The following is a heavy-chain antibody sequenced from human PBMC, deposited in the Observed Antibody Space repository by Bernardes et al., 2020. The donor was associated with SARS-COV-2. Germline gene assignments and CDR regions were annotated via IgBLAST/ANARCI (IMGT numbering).Heavy chain of an antibody. Sequence: GGYLKSSSKGSGYSVTRYWIGWVRPIPGKGLEWMGIIYPGDSDTRYSPSFQGQVTISADKSISTAYLQWSSLKASDTAMYYCAVTGTTNYFDYWGQGTLVTVSS. CDR1: GYSVTRYW. CDR2: IYPGDSDT. J-gene: IGHJ4*02. D-gene: IGHD1-7*01. CDR3: AVTGTTNYFDY. V-gene: IGHV5-51*01.